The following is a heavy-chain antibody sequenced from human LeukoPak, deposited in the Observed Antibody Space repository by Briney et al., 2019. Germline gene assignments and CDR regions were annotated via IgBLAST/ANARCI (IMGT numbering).Heavy chain of an antibody. CDR1: GFTFSSYW. CDR2: IKQDGSEK. D-gene: IGHD1-26*01. V-gene: IGHV3-7*03. Sequence: GGSLRLSCAASGFTFSSYWMNWVRQAPGKGLEWVANIKQDGSEKYYVDSVKGQFTISRDNAKNSLYLQMNSLRAEDTAVYYCARGDSGSFSQFDCWGQGTLVTVSS. J-gene: IGHJ4*02. CDR3: ARGDSGSFSQFDC.